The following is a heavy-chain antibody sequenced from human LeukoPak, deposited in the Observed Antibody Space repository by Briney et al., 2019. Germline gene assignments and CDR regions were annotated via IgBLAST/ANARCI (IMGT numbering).Heavy chain of an antibody. V-gene: IGHV4-59*08. CDR2: IYYSGST. CDR3: ARLGYCSSTSCYADWFDP. CDR1: GGSINSYY. D-gene: IGHD2-2*01. Sequence: SETLSPPFPVPGGSINSYYWRWSRPPPGEGRGGSGCIYYSGSTNYNPSLKSRVTISVDTSKNQFSLKLSSVTAADTAVYYCARLGYCSSTSCYADWFDPWGQGTLVTVSS. J-gene: IGHJ5*02.